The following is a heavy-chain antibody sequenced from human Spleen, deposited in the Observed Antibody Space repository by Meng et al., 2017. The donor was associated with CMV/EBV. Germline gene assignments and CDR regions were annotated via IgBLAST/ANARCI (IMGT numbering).Heavy chain of an antibody. CDR1: GGSLSSGGSY. D-gene: IGHD1-14*01. CDR2: IYYSGST. Sequence: CTVSGGSLSSGGSYWSWIRQHPEKGLEWIANIYYSGSTHYNPSLKRRATLSVDTSKNQFSLRLGSVTDADTAVYFCARASPGWDYFDYWGRGTLVTVSS. V-gene: IGHV4-31*03. J-gene: IGHJ4*02. CDR3: ARASPGWDYFDY.